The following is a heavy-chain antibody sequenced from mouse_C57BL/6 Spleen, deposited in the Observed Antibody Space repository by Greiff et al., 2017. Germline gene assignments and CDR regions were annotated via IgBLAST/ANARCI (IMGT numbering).Heavy chain of an antibody. CDR2: IDPSDSYT. CDR1: GYTFTSYW. D-gene: IGHD2-1*01. Sequence: QVQLQQPGAELVKPGASVKLSCKASGYTFTSYWMQWVKQRPGQGLEWIGEIDPSDSYTNYNQKFKGKATLTVDTSSSTAYMQLSSLTSEYSAVYYCARSSYGNYEDYWGQGTTLTVSS. CDR3: ARSSYGNYEDY. J-gene: IGHJ2*01. V-gene: IGHV1-50*01.